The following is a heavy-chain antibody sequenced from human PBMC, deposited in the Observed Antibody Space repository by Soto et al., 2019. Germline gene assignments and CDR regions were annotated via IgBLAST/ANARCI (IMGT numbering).Heavy chain of an antibody. J-gene: IGHJ4*02. CDR2: IKSKPDGGTM. Sequence: EVQLVESGGGFVEPGGSLRLSCAASGLTFTYGWMSWVRQAPGKGLEWVGRIKSKPDGGTMDYAAPVKGRFSVSRDDSKNMQYLHMSSLQSEDTDMYYCVADLPGDRTNWGFDYWGQGTLVTVSS. V-gene: IGHV3-15*07. CDR3: VADLPGDRTNWGFDY. CDR1: GLTFTYGW. D-gene: IGHD7-27*01.